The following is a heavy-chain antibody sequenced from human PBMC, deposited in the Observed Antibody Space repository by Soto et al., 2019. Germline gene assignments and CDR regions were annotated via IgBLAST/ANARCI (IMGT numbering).Heavy chain of an antibody. V-gene: IGHV3-23*01. D-gene: IGHD3-16*01. CDR3: AKDTKGGATVGAFDI. CDR1: GFTFSSYA. J-gene: IGHJ3*02. CDR2: ISDSGGST. Sequence: VSLRLSCAASGFTFSSYAMSWVRQAPGKGLEWVSAISDSGGSTYYADSVKGRFTISRDNSKNTLYLQMNSLRAEDTAVYYCAKDTKGGATVGAFDIWSQGTMVTVSS.